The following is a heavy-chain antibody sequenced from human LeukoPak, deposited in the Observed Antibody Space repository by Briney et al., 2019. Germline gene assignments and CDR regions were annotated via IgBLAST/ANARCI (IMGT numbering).Heavy chain of an antibody. J-gene: IGHJ4*02. V-gene: IGHV4-59*01. Sequence: PSETLSLTCTVSGGSISSDYWSWVRQPPGKGLEWIGYIYQSGTSNYNPSLKSRVTISVDLSTNQFSMKLRSVTAADTAVYYCAREGYASGWNACWGEGTLVTVSS. CDR1: GGSISSDY. CDR2: IYQSGTS. CDR3: AREGYASGWNAC. D-gene: IGHD6-19*01.